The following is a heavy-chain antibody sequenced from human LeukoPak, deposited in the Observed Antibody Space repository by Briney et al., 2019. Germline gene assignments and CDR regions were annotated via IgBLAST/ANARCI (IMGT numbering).Heavy chain of an antibody. CDR2: IRKKTNSYTT. J-gene: IGHJ4*02. V-gene: IGHV3-72*01. CDR3: AKRYSGSSGLYNFDY. D-gene: IGHD1-26*01. Sequence: PGGSLRLSCAASGFTFSDHYMDWVRQAPGKGLEWVGRIRKKTNSYTTEYAASVKDRFTISRDDSKNSLYLQMNSLRAEDTAVYYCAKRYSGSSGLYNFDYWGQGTLVTVSS. CDR1: GFTFSDHY.